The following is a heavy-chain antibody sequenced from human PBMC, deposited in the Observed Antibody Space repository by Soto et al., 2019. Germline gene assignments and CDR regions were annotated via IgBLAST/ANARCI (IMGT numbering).Heavy chain of an antibody. CDR1: GYTFTVYQ. J-gene: IGHJ4*02. CDR2: INPNSGGT. CDR3: ARALSRYCSGGSCPFTFDY. V-gene: IGHV1-2*04. D-gene: IGHD2-15*01. Sequence: ASVKVSCKASGYTFTVYQMHWVRQAPGQGLEWMGWINPNSGGTNYAQKFQGWVTMTRDTSISTAYVVLSRLKSDDTAVYFCARALSRYCSGGSCPFTFDYWGQGSRVTVSS.